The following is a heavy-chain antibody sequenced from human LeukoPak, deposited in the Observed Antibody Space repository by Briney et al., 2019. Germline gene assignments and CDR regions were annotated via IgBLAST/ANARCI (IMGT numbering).Heavy chain of an antibody. J-gene: IGHJ6*03. CDR1: GYSISSGYY. V-gene: IGHV4-38-2*02. CDR3: ARARKAQSYYYYMDV. Sequence: SETLSLTCTVSGYSISSGYYWGWIRQPPGKGLEWIGSIYHSGSTYYNPSLKSRVTISVDTSKNQFSLKLSSVTAADTAVYYCARARKAQSYYYYMDVWGKGTTVTVSS. CDR2: IYHSGST.